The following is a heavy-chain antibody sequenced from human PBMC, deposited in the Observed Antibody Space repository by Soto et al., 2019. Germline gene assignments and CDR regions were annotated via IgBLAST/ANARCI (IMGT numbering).Heavy chain of an antibody. CDR2: ISGSGGST. V-gene: IGHV3-23*01. Sequence: GGSLRLSCAASGFTFSSYAMSWVRQAPGKGLEWVSAISGSGGSTYYADYVKGRFTISRDNSKNTLYLQMNSLRAEDTAVYYFAKACTAMVLYLFDYWRQGTLVTVSS. J-gene: IGHJ4*02. D-gene: IGHD5-18*01. CDR3: AKACTAMVLYLFDY. CDR1: GFTFSSYA.